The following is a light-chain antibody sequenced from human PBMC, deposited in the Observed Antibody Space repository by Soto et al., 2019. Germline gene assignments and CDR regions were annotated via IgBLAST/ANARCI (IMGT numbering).Light chain of an antibody. CDR2: AAS. V-gene: IGKV1-8*01. CDR1: QGISSY. CDR3: QQYYSYPLT. J-gene: IGKJ3*01. Sequence: AIRMTQSPSSFSASTGDIVTITFRSSQGISSYLAWYQQKPGKAPKLLLYAASTLQSGVPSRFSGSGSGTDFTLTTSFLQTEDFATEYCQQYYSYPLTFGPGTKVDI.